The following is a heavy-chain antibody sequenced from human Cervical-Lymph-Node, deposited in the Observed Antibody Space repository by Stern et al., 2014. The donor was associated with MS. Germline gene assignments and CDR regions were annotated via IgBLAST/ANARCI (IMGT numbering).Heavy chain of an antibody. J-gene: IGHJ4*01. CDR3: ARHLFPAGDDF. Sequence: QLQLQESGPGHVKPSETLSLTCTVSGDSITNSRYYWGWVRQPTGKRLEWIGTVYYTGSTHYNPSFRSRVAISVDTSKSQFSLGVTSVIAADTAVYYCARHLFPAGDDFWGHGILVTVSS. CDR1: GDSITNSRYY. CDR2: VYYTGST. V-gene: IGHV4-39*01. D-gene: IGHD6-13*01.